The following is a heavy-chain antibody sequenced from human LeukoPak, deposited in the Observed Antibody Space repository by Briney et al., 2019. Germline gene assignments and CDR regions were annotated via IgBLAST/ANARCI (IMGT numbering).Heavy chain of an antibody. CDR2: FYTSGSA. D-gene: IGHD2-21*01. CDR1: GASISGYY. CDR3: ARGLRDEDRHYNYYYMDV. J-gene: IGHJ6*03. V-gene: IGHV4-4*09. Sequence: KPSETLSLTCTASGASISGYYWGWIRQPPGKELEWIGYFYTSGSAHYNPSLRSRVTMSVDTSKNQFSLKLSSVTAADTAVYYCARGLRDEDRHYNYYYMDVWGKGTTVTVSS.